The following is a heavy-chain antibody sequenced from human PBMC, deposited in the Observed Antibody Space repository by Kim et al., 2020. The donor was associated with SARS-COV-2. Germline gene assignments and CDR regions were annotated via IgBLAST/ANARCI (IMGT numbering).Heavy chain of an antibody. CDR3: ARFILGSGYDSRGAIDY. Sequence: SETLSLTCTVSGGSISSGGYYWSWIRQHPGKGLEWIGYIYYSGSTYYNPSLKSRVTISVDTSKNQFSLKLSSVTAADTAVYYCARFILGSGYDSRGAIDYWGQGTLVTVSS. CDR2: IYYSGST. D-gene: IGHD5-12*01. V-gene: IGHV4-31*03. J-gene: IGHJ4*02. CDR1: GGSISSGGYY.